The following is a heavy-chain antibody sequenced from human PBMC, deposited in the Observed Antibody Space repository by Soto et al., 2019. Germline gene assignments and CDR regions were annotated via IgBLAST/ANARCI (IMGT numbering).Heavy chain of an antibody. CDR1: GLTVSSNY. V-gene: IGHV3-66*01. CDR3: ARGYCRGCSSYSYYYYGMDV. J-gene: IGHJ6*02. CDR2: IYSGGST. Sequence: EVQLVESGGGLVQPGGSLRLSCAASGLTVSSNYMSWVRQAPGKGLEWVSVIYSGGSTYYADSVKGRFTISRDNSKNTLYLQMNSLRGEDTAVYYCARGYCRGCSSYSYYYYGMDVWGQRTTVTLSS. D-gene: IGHD2-15*01.